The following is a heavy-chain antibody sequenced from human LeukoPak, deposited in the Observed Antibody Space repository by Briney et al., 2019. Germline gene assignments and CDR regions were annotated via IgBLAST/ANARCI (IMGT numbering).Heavy chain of an antibody. CDR2: ISWNSGSI. CDR1: GFTFDDYA. V-gene: IGHV3-9*03. D-gene: IGHD2-2*01. CDR3: AKDHCSSTSCYLDY. Sequence: PGRSLRLSCAASGFTFDDYAMHWVRQAPGKGLEWVSGISWNSGSIGYADSVKGRFTISRDNAKNSLDLQVNSLRAEDMALYYCAKDHCSSTSCYLDYWGQGTLVTVSS. J-gene: IGHJ4*02.